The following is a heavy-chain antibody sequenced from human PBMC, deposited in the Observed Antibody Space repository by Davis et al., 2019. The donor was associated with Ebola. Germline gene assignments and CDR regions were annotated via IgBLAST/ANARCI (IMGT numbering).Heavy chain of an antibody. CDR2: INPNSGGT. J-gene: IGHJ3*02. Sequence: ASVKVSCKASGYTFTSYYMHWVRQAPGQGLEWMGWINPNSGGTNYAQKFQGWVTMTRDTSISTAYMELSRLRSDDTAVYYCARYADSGSYAFDIWGQGTMVTVSS. D-gene: IGHD1-26*01. CDR3: ARYADSGSYAFDI. CDR1: GYTFTSYY. V-gene: IGHV1-2*04.